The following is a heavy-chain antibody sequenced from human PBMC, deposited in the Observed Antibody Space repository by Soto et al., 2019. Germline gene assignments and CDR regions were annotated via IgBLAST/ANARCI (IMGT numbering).Heavy chain of an antibody. CDR3: ARDQYSSSVDV. CDR1: GFTFSSYW. Sequence: PGGSLRLSCAASGFTFSSYWMSCVRQAPGKGLEWVANIKQDGSEKYYVDSVKGRFTISRDNAKNSLYLQMNSLRAEDTAVYYCARDQYSSSVDVWGQGTTVTVSS. V-gene: IGHV3-7*01. D-gene: IGHD6-6*01. CDR2: IKQDGSEK. J-gene: IGHJ6*02.